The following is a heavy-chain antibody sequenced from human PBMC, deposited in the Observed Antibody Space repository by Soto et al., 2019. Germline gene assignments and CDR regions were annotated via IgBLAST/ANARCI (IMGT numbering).Heavy chain of an antibody. CDR2: IKSKTDGGTT. D-gene: IGHD3-3*01. CDR1: GFTFSNAW. V-gene: IGHV3-15*01. Sequence: EVQLVESGGGLVQPGGSLRLSCAASGFTFSNAWMSWVRQAPGKGLEWVGRIKSKTDGGTTDYAAPVKGRFTISRDDSKNTLYLQMNRLKTEDTDVHYCTTDLRKYYDFWSGYLPTDYWGQGTLVTVSS. J-gene: IGHJ4*02. CDR3: TTDLRKYYDFWSGYLPTDY.